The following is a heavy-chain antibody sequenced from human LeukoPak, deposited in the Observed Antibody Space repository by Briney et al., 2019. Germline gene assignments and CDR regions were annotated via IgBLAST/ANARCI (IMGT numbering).Heavy chain of an antibody. D-gene: IGHD1-7*01. Sequence: ASVKVSCKASRYTFTGNYMHWVRQAPGQGLEWMGWINPNSGGTNYAQKFQGRVTLTRDTSISTAYMELNRLRSDDTAVYYCARAQWNWNYPLDYWGQGTLVTVSS. CDR2: INPNSGGT. CDR3: ARAQWNWNYPLDY. J-gene: IGHJ4*02. V-gene: IGHV1-2*02. CDR1: RYTFTGNY.